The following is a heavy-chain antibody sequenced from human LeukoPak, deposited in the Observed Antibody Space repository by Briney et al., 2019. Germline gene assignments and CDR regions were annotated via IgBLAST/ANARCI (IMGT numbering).Heavy chain of an antibody. CDR1: GFTFSSYA. CDR2: LSANGVST. J-gene: IGHJ6*02. V-gene: IGHV3-23*01. CDR3: AKDRSYGLDV. Sequence: GGSLRLSCAASGFTFSSYAMSWVRQAPGKGPEWISALSANGVSTYYADSVKGRFTISRDNSKNTLYLQMNGLRVEDSALYYCAKDRSYGLDVWGHGTMVTVSS.